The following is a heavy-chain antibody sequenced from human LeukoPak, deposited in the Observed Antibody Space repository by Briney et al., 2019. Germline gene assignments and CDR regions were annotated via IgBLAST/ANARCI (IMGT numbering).Heavy chain of an antibody. D-gene: IGHD5-18*01. CDR3: AKGVDTAMVTGEDYFDY. V-gene: IGHV3-9*01. CDR2: ISWNSGSI. Sequence: GRSLRLSCAASGFTFDDYAMHWVRQALGKGLEWVSGISWNSGSIDYADSVKGRFTISRDNAKNSLYLQMNSLRAEDTALYYCAKGVDTAMVTGEDYFDYWGQGTLVTVSS. CDR1: GFTFDDYA. J-gene: IGHJ4*02.